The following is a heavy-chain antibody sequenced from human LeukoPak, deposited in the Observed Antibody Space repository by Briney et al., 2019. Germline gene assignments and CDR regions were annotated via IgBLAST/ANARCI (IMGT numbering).Heavy chain of an antibody. Sequence: GGSLRLSCAASGFTFSSYAMSWVRQAPGKGLEWVSYISSSSSTIYYADSVKGRFTISRDNAKNSLYLQMNSLRAEDTAVYYCASFSITFGGVINDFDYWGQGTLVTVSS. CDR2: ISSSSSTI. CDR1: GFTFSSYA. V-gene: IGHV3-48*01. CDR3: ASFSITFGGVINDFDY. D-gene: IGHD3-16*02. J-gene: IGHJ4*02.